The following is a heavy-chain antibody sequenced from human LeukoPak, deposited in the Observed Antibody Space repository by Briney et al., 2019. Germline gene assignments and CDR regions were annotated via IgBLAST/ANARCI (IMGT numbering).Heavy chain of an antibody. CDR2: IIPIFGTA. CDR3: AAVKGSSTSTYYYYGMDV. V-gene: IGHV1-69*13. D-gene: IGHD2-2*01. Sequence: SVKVSCKASGGTFSSYAISWVRQAPGQGLEWMGGIIPIFGTANYAQKFQGRVTITADESTSTAYMELSSLRSENTAVYYCAAVKGSSTSTYYYYGMDVWGQGTTVTVSS. CDR1: GGTFSSYA. J-gene: IGHJ6*02.